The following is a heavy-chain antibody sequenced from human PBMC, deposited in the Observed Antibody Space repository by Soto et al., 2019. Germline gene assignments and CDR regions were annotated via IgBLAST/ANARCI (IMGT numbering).Heavy chain of an antibody. CDR3: AKDVGDNDFWSGPDSYYFDY. D-gene: IGHD3-3*01. CDR1: GFTFSSYG. V-gene: IGHV3-30*18. J-gene: IGHJ4*02. CDR2: ISYDGSNK. Sequence: SLRLSCAASGFTFSSYGMHWVRQAPGKGLEWVAVISYDGSNKYYADSVKGRFTISRDNSKNTLYLQMNSLRAEDTAVYYCAKDVGDNDFWSGPDSYYFDYWGQGTLVTVSS.